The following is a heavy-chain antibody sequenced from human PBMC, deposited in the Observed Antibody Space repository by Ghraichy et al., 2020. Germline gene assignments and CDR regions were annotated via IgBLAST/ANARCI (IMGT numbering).Heavy chain of an antibody. J-gene: IGHJ3*01. CDR1: GFTFTTYA. Sequence: GESLNISCAASGFTFTTYAMSWVRQAPGKGLEWVSDITNRGDKSSYADSVKGRFTISRDNSKNTLYLQMDSLRAEDTAMYFCAKDWRVVRAFDVWGQGTMVTVTS. V-gene: IGHV3-23*01. CDR3: AKDWRVVRAFDV. D-gene: IGHD2-21*01. CDR2: ITNRGDKS.